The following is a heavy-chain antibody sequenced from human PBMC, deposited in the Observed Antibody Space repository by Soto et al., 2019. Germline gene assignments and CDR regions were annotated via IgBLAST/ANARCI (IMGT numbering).Heavy chain of an antibody. CDR3: ARESIVFITAGTYYYYGMDV. D-gene: IGHD1-20*01. J-gene: IGHJ6*02. V-gene: IGHV4-30-4*01. CDR1: GGSISSGDYY. CDR2: IYYSGST. Sequence: PSETLSLTCTVSGGSISSGDYYWSWIRQPPGKGMEWIGYIYYSGSTYYNPSLKSRVTISVDTSKNQFSLKLSSVTAADTAVYYCARESIVFITAGTYYYYGMDVWGQGTTVTVSS.